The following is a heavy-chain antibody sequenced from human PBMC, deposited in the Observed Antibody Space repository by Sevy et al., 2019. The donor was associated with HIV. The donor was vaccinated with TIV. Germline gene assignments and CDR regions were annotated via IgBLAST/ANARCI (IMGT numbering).Heavy chain of an antibody. CDR3: TTVHHSIVGGSEFDY. V-gene: IGHV3-15*01. J-gene: IGHJ4*02. CDR2: IKSKTDGGTT. CDR1: GFTFSNAW. Sequence: GGSLRLSCVASGFTFSNAWMSWVRQAPGKGLEWVGRIKSKTDGGTTDYAAPVKGRFTISRDDSKNTLYLQMNSLKTEDTAVYYCTTVHHSIVGGSEFDYWGQGTLVTVSS. D-gene: IGHD1-26*01.